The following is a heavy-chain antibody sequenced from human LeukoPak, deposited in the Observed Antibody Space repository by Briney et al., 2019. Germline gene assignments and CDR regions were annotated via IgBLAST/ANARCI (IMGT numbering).Heavy chain of an antibody. CDR1: GHTFIDYY. Sequence: ASVNVSCKASGHTFIDYYMHWLRQAPGQGLEWMGWINPNTGGTNYAQNFQGRVTMTRDMSISTAYMELSRLRSDDTAVYYCAMKYTSRGFYTFDIWGQGAVVTVSS. J-gene: IGHJ3*02. V-gene: IGHV1-2*02. CDR2: INPNTGGT. D-gene: IGHD6-13*01. CDR3: AMKYTSRGFYTFDI.